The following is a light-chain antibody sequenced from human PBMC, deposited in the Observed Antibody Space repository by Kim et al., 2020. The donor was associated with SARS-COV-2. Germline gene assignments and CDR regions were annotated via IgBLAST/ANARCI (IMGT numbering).Light chain of an antibody. CDR1: SGSIASNY. V-gene: IGLV6-57*03. Sequence: LTQPHSVSESPGKTVTISCTRSSGSIASNYVQWYQQRPGSAPTTAIYEDNQRPSGVPDRFSGSIDSSSNSASLTISGLKTEDEADYYCQSYDSSNHRVFGGGTQLTVL. J-gene: IGLJ3*02. CDR3: QSYDSSNHRV. CDR2: EDN.